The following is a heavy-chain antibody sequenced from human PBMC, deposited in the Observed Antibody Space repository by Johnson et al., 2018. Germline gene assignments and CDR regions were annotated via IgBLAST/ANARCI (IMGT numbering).Heavy chain of an antibody. CDR3: ARSSPGTDSSGYRSYYYGMDV. J-gene: IGHJ6*02. V-gene: IGHV3-30*03. CDR2: ISYDGSNK. CDR1: GFTFSSYG. D-gene: IGHD3-22*01. Sequence: QVQLVQSGGGVVQPGRSLRLSCAASGFTFSSYGMHWVRQAPGKGLEWVAVISYDGSNKYYADSVKGRFTISRDNAKNSLYLQMNSLRAEDTAVYYCARSSPGTDSSGYRSYYYGMDVWGQGTTVTVSS.